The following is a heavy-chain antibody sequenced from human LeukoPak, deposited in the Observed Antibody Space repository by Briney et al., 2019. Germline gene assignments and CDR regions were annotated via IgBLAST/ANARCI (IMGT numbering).Heavy chain of an antibody. CDR3: ARDRGYSSDV. CDR1: GFTFRNYW. D-gene: IGHD5-18*01. Sequence: PGGSLRLSCAASGFTFRNYWMHWVRQVPGKGLVWVSHLNGDGSSVTYADSVKGRFTISRDNAKNTLYLQMNSRRAEGTAVDYCARDRGYSSDVWGQGTTVTVSS. J-gene: IGHJ6*02. V-gene: IGHV3-74*01. CDR2: LNGDGSSV.